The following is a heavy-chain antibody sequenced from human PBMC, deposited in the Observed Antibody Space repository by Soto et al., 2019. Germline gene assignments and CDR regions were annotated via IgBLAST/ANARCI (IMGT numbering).Heavy chain of an antibody. Sequence: GESLKISCKGSGYSFTSYWIGWVRQMPGKGLEWMGIIYPGDSDTRYSPSFQGQVTISADKSISTAYLQWSSLKASDTAMYYCARQSGAVAGIIGGRDAFDIWGQGTMVTVSS. CDR3: ARQSGAVAGIIGGRDAFDI. J-gene: IGHJ3*02. D-gene: IGHD6-19*01. CDR1: GYSFTSYW. V-gene: IGHV5-51*01. CDR2: IYPGDSDT.